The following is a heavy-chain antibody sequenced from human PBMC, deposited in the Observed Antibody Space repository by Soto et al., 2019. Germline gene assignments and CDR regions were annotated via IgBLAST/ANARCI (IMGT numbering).Heavy chain of an antibody. CDR3: AREGLYYDILTGYQYYYYGMDV. CDR2: TRNKANSYTT. V-gene: IGHV3-72*01. Sequence: EVQLVESGGGLVQPGGSLRLSCAASGFTFSDHYMDWVRQAPGKGLEWVGRTRNKANSYTTEYAASVKGRFTISRDDSKNSLYLQMNSLKTEDTDVYYCAREGLYYDILTGYQYYYYGMDVWGQGTTVTVSS. CDR1: GFTFSDHY. J-gene: IGHJ6*02. D-gene: IGHD3-9*01.